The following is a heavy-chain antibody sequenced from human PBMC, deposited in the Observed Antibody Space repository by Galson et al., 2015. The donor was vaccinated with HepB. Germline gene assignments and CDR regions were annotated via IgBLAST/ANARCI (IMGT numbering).Heavy chain of an antibody. J-gene: IGHJ5*02. Sequence: SLRLSCAASGFTFSDYYMSWIRQAPGKGLEWVGRIKSKTDGATTEYAAPVKGRFTISRDDSRNTLYLQMNSLRTDDTAVYYCTTDVYFSSYWSWLDPWGQGTLATVSS. D-gene: IGHD2-2*01. CDR1: GFTFSDYY. CDR3: TTDVYFSSYWSWLDP. V-gene: IGHV3-15*01. CDR2: IKSKTDGATT.